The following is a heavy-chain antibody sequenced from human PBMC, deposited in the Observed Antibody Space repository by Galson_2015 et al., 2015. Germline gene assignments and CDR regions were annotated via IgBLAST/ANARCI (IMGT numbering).Heavy chain of an antibody. D-gene: IGHD6-13*01. CDR1: GFNFSDYY. J-gene: IGHJ4*02. CDR2: ISPSSFYT. Sequence: SLRLSCAASGFNFSDYYMSWIRQAPGTGLEWISYISPSSFYTNYVESVKGRFTISRDNARNSLFLQMNSLKAADTAVYYCASAIVPSDGTDHWGLGTLVTFSS. V-gene: IGHV3-11*03. CDR3: ASAIVPSDGTDH.